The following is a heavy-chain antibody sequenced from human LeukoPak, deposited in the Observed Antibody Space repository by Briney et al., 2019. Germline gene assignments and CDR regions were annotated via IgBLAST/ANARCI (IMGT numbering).Heavy chain of an antibody. V-gene: IGHV4-59*01. Sequence: SETLSLTCTVSGGSISSYYWSWIRQPPGKGLEWIGYIYYSGSTNYNPSLKSRVTISVDTSKNQFSLKLSSVTAADTAVYYCARTAPKKYQLLGDNWFDPWGQGTLVTVSS. CDR1: GGSISSYY. D-gene: IGHD2-2*01. CDR3: ARTAPKKYQLLGDNWFDP. CDR2: IYYSGST. J-gene: IGHJ5*02.